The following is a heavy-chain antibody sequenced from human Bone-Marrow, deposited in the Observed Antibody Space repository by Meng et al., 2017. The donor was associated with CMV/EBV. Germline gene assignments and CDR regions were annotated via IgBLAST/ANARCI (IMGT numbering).Heavy chain of an antibody. V-gene: IGHV3-11*01. D-gene: IGHD2-2*01. CDR2: ISSSGSTI. Sequence: GESLKISCAASGFTFSDYYMSWIRQAPGKGLEWVSYISSSGSTIYYADSVKGRFTISRDIAKNSLYLQMNSLRAEDTAIYYCASVLWVPASTKMLLDYWGQGTLVTVSS. CDR1: GFTFSDYY. J-gene: IGHJ4*02. CDR3: ASVLWVPASTKMLLDY.